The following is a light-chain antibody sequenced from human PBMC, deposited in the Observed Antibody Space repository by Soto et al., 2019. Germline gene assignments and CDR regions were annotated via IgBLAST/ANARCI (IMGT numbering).Light chain of an antibody. CDR2: KAS. J-gene: IGKJ1*01. V-gene: IGKV1-5*03. CDR1: QSVNSW. Sequence: DVQMTQSPSTLSASVGDRVTITCRASQSVNSWLAWYQQKPGKVPKLLIYKASSLETEVPSRFSGDGSGTEFTLTIGSLQPDDFASYYCQQYNSYPRTFGQGTKVEI. CDR3: QQYNSYPRT.